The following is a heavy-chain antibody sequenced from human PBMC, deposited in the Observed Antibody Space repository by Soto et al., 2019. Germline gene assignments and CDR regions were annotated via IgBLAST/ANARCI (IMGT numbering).Heavy chain of an antibody. CDR2: INPSGGST. V-gene: IGHV1-46*01. CDR3: ARDVDTAMVTGYFDY. J-gene: IGHJ4*02. Sequence: YTFTSYYMHWVRQAPGQGLEWMGIINPSGGSTSYAQKFQGRVTVTRDTSTSTVYMELSSLRSEDTAVYYCARDVDTAMVTGYFDYWGQGTLVTVSS. D-gene: IGHD5-18*01. CDR1: YTFTSYY.